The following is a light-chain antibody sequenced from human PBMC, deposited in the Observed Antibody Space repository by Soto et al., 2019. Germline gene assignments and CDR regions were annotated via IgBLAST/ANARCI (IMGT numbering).Light chain of an antibody. CDR1: SSDVGGYNH. Sequence: QSALTQPPSASGSPGQSVTVSCTGTSSDVGGYNHVSWYQQHPGKAPKLMIYDVSKRPSGVPDRFSCSKSGNTASLTVSGLQAEDEADYYCSSYAGNNNLVFGGGTKLTVL. CDR2: DVS. V-gene: IGLV2-8*01. CDR3: SSYAGNNNLV. J-gene: IGLJ2*01.